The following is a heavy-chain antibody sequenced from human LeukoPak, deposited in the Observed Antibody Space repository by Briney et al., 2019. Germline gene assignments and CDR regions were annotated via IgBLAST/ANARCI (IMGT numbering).Heavy chain of an antibody. CDR2: IGAYNGNT. CDR1: GYTFTSYG. D-gene: IGHD3-10*01. CDR3: AINPTMVRGVIITPPYYYYYMDV. Sequence: ASVKVSCKASGYTFTSYGISWVRQAPGQGLEWRGWIGAYNGNTNYAQKLQGRVTMTTDTSTSTAYMELRSLRSDDTAVYYCAINPTMVRGVIITPPYYYYYMDVWGKGTTVTVSS. J-gene: IGHJ6*03. V-gene: IGHV1-18*01.